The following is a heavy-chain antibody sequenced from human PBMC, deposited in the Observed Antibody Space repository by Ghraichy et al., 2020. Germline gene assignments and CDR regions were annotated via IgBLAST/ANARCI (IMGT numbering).Heavy chain of an antibody. CDR2: INHSGST. CDR1: GGSFSGYY. J-gene: IGHJ3*02. D-gene: IGHD4-17*01. V-gene: IGHV4-34*01. CDR3: ARLTTGAFDI. Sequence: SETRSLTCAVYGGSFSGYYWSWIRQPPGKGLEWIGEINHSGSTNYNPSLKSRVTISVDTSKNQFSLKLSSVTAADTAVYYCARLTTGAFDIWGQGTMVTVSS.